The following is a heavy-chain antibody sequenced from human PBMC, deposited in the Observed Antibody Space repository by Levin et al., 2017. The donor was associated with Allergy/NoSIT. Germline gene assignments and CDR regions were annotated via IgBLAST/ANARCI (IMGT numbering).Heavy chain of an antibody. CDR1: GYSFTSYW. CDR2: IYPGDSDT. D-gene: IGHD6-13*01. Sequence: GESLKISCKGSGYSFTSYWIGWVRQMPGKGLEWMGIIYPGDSDTRYSPSFQGQVTISADKSISTAYLQWSSLKASDTAMYYCARLSGSSSWSPPFDYWGQGTLVTVSS. V-gene: IGHV5-51*01. J-gene: IGHJ4*02. CDR3: ARLSGSSSWSPPFDY.